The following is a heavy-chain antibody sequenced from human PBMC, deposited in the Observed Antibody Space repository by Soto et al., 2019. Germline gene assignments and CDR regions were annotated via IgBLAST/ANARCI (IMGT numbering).Heavy chain of an antibody. J-gene: IGHJ4*02. CDR3: ARRGPVAGTVDY. CDR1: GGTFSSYA. V-gene: IGHV1-69*13. D-gene: IGHD6-19*01. CDR2: IIPIFGTA. Sequence: SVKVSCKASGGTFSSYAISWVRQAPGQGLEWMGGIIPIFGTANYAQKFQGRVTITADESTSTAYMELSSLRSEDTAVYYCARRGPVAGTVDYWGQGTLVTVSS.